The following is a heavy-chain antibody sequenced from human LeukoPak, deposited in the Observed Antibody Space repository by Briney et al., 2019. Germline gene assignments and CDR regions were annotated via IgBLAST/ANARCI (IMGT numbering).Heavy chain of an antibody. CDR3: AKDRAALPVTTYNFDF. CDR1: GITFSDYA. J-gene: IGHJ4*02. D-gene: IGHD2-2*01. Sequence: GGSLRLSCEASGITFSDYAMNWVRQAPGKGLQWVSVISGSGTGTYYADSVRGRFTISRDNSKNTLYLQMNNLGAEDTAVYYCAKDRAALPVTTYNFDFWGQGTLVTVSS. CDR2: ISGSGTGT. V-gene: IGHV3-23*01.